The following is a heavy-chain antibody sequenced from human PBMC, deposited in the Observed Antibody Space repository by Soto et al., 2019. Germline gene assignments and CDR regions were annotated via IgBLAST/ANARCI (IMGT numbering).Heavy chain of an antibody. CDR3: ARDQEAGSFFPYYYGMDV. CDR1: GFIFSSYG. CDR2: IKQDGSDK. D-gene: IGHD6-13*01. J-gene: IGHJ6*02. V-gene: IGHV3-7*01. Sequence: PGGSRRLSCPASGFIFSSYGMSWVRPAPGKGLEWVANIKQDGSDKYYVDAVKGRFTISRNNAKESLYLQMDSLRAEDTAVYYCARDQEAGSFFPYYYGMDVWGQGTTVTVSS.